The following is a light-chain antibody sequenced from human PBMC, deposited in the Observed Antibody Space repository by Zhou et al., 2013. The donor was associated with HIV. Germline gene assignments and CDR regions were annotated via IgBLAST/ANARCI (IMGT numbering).Light chain of an antibody. CDR2: GAS. CDR3: QQYSKWPPLT. CDR1: QSVGSN. Sequence: EIVMTQPPATLSVSPGERATLSCRASQSVGSNLAWYQQKPGQAPRLLIYGASTRTTGIPARFSGSESGTEFTLTISSLQSEDFAVYYCQQYSKWPPLTFGEGPRWRSN. J-gene: IGKJ4*01. V-gene: IGKV3-15*01.